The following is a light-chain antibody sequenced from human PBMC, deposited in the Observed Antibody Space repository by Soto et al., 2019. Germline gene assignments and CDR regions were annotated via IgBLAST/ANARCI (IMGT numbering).Light chain of an antibody. CDR1: SSDVGGYDY. CDR3: CSYGGYFWV. J-gene: IGLJ3*02. Sequence: QSALTQPRSVSGSPGQSVTISCTGTSSDVGGYDYVSWFQHHPGKVPKLMIYDVTKRPSVVPDRFSASKSGNTASLTISGLQAEDEADYYCCSYGGYFWVFGGGTKLTVL. V-gene: IGLV2-11*01. CDR2: DVT.